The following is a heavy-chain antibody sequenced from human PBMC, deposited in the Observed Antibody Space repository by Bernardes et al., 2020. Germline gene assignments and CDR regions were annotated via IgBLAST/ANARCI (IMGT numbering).Heavy chain of an antibody. J-gene: IGHJ5*02. Sequence: GSLRLSCAASGFTFSSAWMTWVRQAPGKGLEWVGRIKGKIDGETTDYAVPVKGRFTLSRDDSKNVLYLQMNSLKIEDTGVYYCLFSWRAPWGQGTLVTVSS. CDR1: GFTFSSAW. V-gene: IGHV3-15*01. CDR2: IKGKIDGETT. CDR3: LFSWRAP.